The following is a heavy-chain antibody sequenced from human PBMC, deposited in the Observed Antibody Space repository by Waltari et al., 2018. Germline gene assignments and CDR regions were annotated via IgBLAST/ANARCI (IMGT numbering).Heavy chain of an antibody. V-gene: IGHV3-30*01. CDR2: ISYDGSNK. Sequence: QVQLVESGGGVVQPGRSLRLSCAASGFTFSSYAMHWVRQAPGKGLEWVAVISYDGSNKYYADSVKGRFTISRDNSKNTLYLQMNSLRAEDTAVYYCARTRKYWYFDLWGRGTLVTVSS. CDR3: ARTRKYWYFDL. J-gene: IGHJ2*01. CDR1: GFTFSSYA.